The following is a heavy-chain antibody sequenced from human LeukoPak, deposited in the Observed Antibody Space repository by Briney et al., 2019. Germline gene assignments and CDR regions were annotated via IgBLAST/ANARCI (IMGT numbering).Heavy chain of an antibody. Sequence: GGSVTVSCKASGYTFTGYYMHWVRQAPGQGVEWMGWINPNSGGTNYAQKLQGRVTMTRDTSISTAYMELSRLRSDDTAVYYCARVYSSGWPIDYWGQGTLVTVSS. D-gene: IGHD6-19*01. CDR1: GYTFTGYY. CDR3: ARVYSSGWPIDY. V-gene: IGHV1-2*02. J-gene: IGHJ4*02. CDR2: INPNSGGT.